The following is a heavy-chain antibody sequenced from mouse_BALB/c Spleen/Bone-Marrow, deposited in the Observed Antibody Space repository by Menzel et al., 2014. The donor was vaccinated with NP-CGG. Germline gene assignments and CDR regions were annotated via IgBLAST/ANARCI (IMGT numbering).Heavy chain of an antibody. J-gene: IGHJ2*01. D-gene: IGHD3-3*01. CDR1: GDSITNAY. CDR3: ARGTGYCFDY. CDR2: ISYSGNT. V-gene: IGHV3-8*02. Sequence: EVKLMESGPSLVKPSQTLSLTCSVTGDSITNAYWNWIRKFPGNKIDYMGYISYSGNTYYNPSLKRRISITRDTSKNQFYMQLNAVTTEDTATYFGARGTGYCFDYWGQGTTLTVSS.